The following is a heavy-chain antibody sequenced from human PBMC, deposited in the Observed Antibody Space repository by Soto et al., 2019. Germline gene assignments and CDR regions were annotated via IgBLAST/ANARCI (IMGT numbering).Heavy chain of an antibody. Sequence: PGGSLRLSCAASGFTFSSYGMHWVRQAPGKELEWVAVISYDGSNKYYADSVKGRFTISRDNSKNTLYLQMNSLRAEDTAVYYCAKSYYDILTGLVYYYGMDVWGQGTTVTVSS. D-gene: IGHD3-9*01. V-gene: IGHV3-30*18. CDR1: GFTFSSYG. J-gene: IGHJ6*02. CDR2: ISYDGSNK. CDR3: AKSYYDILTGLVYYYGMDV.